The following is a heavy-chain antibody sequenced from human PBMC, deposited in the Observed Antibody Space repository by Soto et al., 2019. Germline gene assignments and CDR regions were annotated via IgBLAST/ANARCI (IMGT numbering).Heavy chain of an antibody. CDR2: IDPSDSYT. J-gene: IGHJ4*02. CDR3: ARPPNYYDSSGYYYY. CDR1: GYSFTSYW. Sequence: ESLKISCKGSGYSFTSYWISWVRQMPGKGLEWMGRIDPSDSYTNYSPSFQGHVTISADKSISTAYLQWSSLKASDTAMYYCARPPNYYDSSGYYYYWGQGTLVTVSS. D-gene: IGHD3-22*01. V-gene: IGHV5-10-1*01.